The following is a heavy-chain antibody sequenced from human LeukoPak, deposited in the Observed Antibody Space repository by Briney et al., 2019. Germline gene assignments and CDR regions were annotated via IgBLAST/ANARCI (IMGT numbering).Heavy chain of an antibody. V-gene: IGHV4-59*08. Sequence: SETLSLTCTVSGGSISSYYWSWIRQPPGKGLEWIGYIYYSGSTNYNPSLKSRVTISVDTSKNQFSLKLSSVTAADTAVYYCARLGYEDAFDIWGQGTMVTVSS. CDR1: GGSISSYY. CDR3: ARLGYEDAFDI. D-gene: IGHD3-16*01. J-gene: IGHJ3*02. CDR2: IYYSGST.